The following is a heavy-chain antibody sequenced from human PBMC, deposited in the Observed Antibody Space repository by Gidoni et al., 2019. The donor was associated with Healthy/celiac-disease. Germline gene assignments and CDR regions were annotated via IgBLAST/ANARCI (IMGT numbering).Heavy chain of an antibody. J-gene: IGHJ6*02. V-gene: IGHV3-33*01. CDR3: ARDLPYYDFWSAYYYYYGMDV. CDR1: GFTFSSYG. Sequence: QVQLVESGGGVVQPGRSLRLSCAASGFTFSSYGMHWVRQAPGKGLEWVAVIWYDGSNKYYADSVKGRFTISRDNSKNTLYLQMNSLRAEDTAVYYCARDLPYYDFWSAYYYYYGMDVWGQGTTVTVSS. D-gene: IGHD3-3*01. CDR2: IWYDGSNK.